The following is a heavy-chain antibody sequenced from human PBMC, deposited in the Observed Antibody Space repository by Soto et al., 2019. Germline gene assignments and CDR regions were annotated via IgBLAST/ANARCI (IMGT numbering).Heavy chain of an antibody. CDR1: GYTFTSYG. D-gene: IGHD2-15*01. CDR3: ARVIEDWSGGSCAGFEP. Sequence: QVQLVQSGAEVKKPGASVKVSCKASGYTFTSYGISWVRQAPGQGLEWMGWISAYNGNTNYAQKLQGRVTMTTDTSTSTAYRELRSLRSDDTAVYYCARVIEDWSGGSCAGFEPWGQGTLVTVSS. CDR2: ISAYNGNT. J-gene: IGHJ5*02. V-gene: IGHV1-18*01.